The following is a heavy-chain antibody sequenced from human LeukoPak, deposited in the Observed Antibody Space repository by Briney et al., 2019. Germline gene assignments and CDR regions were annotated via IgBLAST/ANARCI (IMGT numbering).Heavy chain of an antibody. D-gene: IGHD3-22*01. CDR1: GYTFTSYG. J-gene: IGHJ5*02. Sequence: ASVKVSCKASGYTFTSYGISWVRQAPGQGLEWMGWISAYNGNTNYAQKLQGRVTMTTDTSTSTAYMELRSLRSDDTAVYYCARDTRLYYDSSGYTTWGQGTLVTVFS. V-gene: IGHV1-18*01. CDR3: ARDTRLYYDSSGYTT. CDR2: ISAYNGNT.